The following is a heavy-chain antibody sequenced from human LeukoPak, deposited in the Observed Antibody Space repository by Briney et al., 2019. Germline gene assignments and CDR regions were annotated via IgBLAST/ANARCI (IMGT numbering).Heavy chain of an antibody. CDR1: GFTVSSNY. Sequence: PGGSLRLSCAASGFTVSSNYMSWVRQAPGKELEWVSVTYSGGNTYYADSVKGRFTISSDSSKNTLYLQMNSLRAEDTAVYYCARASYSSIAGYYFDYWGQGTLVTVSS. J-gene: IGHJ4*02. CDR2: TYSGGNT. D-gene: IGHD6-6*01. V-gene: IGHV3-53*01. CDR3: ARASYSSIAGYYFDY.